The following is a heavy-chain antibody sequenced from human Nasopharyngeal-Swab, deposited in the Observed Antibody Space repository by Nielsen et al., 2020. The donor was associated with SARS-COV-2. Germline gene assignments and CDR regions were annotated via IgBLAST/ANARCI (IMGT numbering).Heavy chain of an antibody. J-gene: IGHJ5*02. Sequence: SETLSLTCAVSGGSISSGGYSWNWIRQPPGEGLEWIGYIYHSGSTYYNPSLKSRVTISVDRSKNQFSLKLSSVTAADTAVYYCARVGRDYGSGTNWFDPWGQGTLVTVSS. D-gene: IGHD3-10*01. V-gene: IGHV4-30-2*01. CDR2: IYHSGST. CDR3: ARVGRDYGSGTNWFDP. CDR1: GGSISSGGYS.